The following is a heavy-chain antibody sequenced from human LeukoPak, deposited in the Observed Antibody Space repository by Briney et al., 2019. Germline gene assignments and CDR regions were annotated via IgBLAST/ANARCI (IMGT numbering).Heavy chain of an antibody. V-gene: IGHV1-24*01. CDR2: FDPEDGET. CDR1: GYTLTELS. D-gene: IGHD1-26*01. CDR3: ARESVGAFDY. J-gene: IGHJ4*02. Sequence: ASVKVSCKVSGYTLTELSMHWVRQAPGKGLEWMGGFDPEDGETTYAQKFQGRVTMTRDTSTSTVYMELSSLRSEDTAVYYCARESVGAFDYWGQGTLVTVSS.